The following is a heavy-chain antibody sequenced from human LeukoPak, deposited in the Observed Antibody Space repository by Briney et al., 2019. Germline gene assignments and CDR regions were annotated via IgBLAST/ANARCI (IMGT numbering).Heavy chain of an antibody. J-gene: IGHJ4*02. CDR3: AKTSLGYCSGGSCYILDY. CDR2: ISYDGSNK. Sequence: GSLRLSCAASGFTFSSYGMHWVRPAPGKGLEWVAVISYDGSNKYYADSVKGRFTISRDNSKNTLYLQMNSLRAEDTAVYYCAKTSLGYCSGGSCYILDYWGQGTLVTVSS. V-gene: IGHV3-30*18. D-gene: IGHD2-15*01. CDR1: GFTFSSYG.